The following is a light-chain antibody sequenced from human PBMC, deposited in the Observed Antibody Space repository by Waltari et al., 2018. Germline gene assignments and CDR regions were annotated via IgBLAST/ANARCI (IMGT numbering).Light chain of an antibody. J-gene: IGKJ2*01. V-gene: IGKV1-5*03. CDR2: MAS. CDR1: QSVGTW. CDR3: QQYSSFST. Sequence: DIQMTQSPSTLSASVGDRVTISCRASQSVGTWLAWYQHKPGNAPKLLIYMASSLDSGVPSRFSGSGSGTDFTLTISSLQPDDFATYSCQQYSSFSTFGQGTKV.